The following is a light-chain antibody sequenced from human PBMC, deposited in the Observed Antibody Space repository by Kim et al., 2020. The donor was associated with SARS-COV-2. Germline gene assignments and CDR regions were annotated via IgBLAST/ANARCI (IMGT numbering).Light chain of an antibody. Sequence: DIQMTQSPSSLSASVGDRVTITCRASQSISNYLNWYQQRPGEAPTLLISAASSLQSGVPSRFTGSGSGTDFTLTIINLQPEEFVSYFCQQSFKTPLTFGGGTKVDIK. CDR1: QSISNY. CDR2: AAS. V-gene: IGKV1-39*01. CDR3: QQSFKTPLT. J-gene: IGKJ4*01.